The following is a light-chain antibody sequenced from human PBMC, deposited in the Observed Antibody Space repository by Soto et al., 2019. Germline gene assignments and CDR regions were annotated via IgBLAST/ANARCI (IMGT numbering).Light chain of an antibody. V-gene: IGKV1-9*01. Sequence: QLTQSPSSLSASVGDRVTITCRASQGISSYLDWYQQKPGKAPKLLIYAASTLQSGVPSRFSGSGSGTDFTLTISSLQPEDFATYYCQQLNSYPRTFGQGTKVDIK. CDR3: QQLNSYPRT. J-gene: IGKJ1*01. CDR2: AAS. CDR1: QGISSY.